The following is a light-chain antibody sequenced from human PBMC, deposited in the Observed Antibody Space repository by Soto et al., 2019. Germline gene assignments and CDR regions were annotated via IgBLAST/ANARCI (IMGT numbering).Light chain of an antibody. V-gene: IGKV3-20*01. CDR2: GAS. Sequence: IVLTQSPAILALSPGDRATLSCRASQSVSSSYLAWYQHKPGQAPRLLIHGASSRVTGIPDRFSGSGSGTDFPLTITRLEPEDFAVYYCQQSQSLTFGGGTKVEIK. CDR1: QSVSSSY. J-gene: IGKJ4*01. CDR3: QQSQSLT.